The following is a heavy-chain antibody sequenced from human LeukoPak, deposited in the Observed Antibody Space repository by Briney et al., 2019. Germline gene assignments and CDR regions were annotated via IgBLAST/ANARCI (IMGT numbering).Heavy chain of an antibody. J-gene: IGHJ4*02. CDR3: TRENGRLGPFAF. D-gene: IGHD1-26*01. CDR1: GRSIDSTNY. V-gene: IGHV4-4*02. CDR2: IAHDGTS. Sequence: PSETLSLTCGVSGRSIDSTNYWCWLRQATGRGLEWIGEIAHDGTSNYNPSLRSRVAISFDTSNNYFSLSLTSVTAADTALYYCTRENGRLGPFAFWGQGVLVTVSS.